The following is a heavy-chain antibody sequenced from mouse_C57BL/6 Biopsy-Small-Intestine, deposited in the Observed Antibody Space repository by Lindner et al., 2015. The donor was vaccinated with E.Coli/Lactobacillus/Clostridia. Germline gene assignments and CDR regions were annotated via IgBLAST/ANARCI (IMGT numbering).Heavy chain of an antibody. Sequence: VQLQESGAELARPGASVKMSCKASGYTFISYTIHWVKQRPGQGLQWIGYINPSGGYTKYNQKFEDRATLTADKSSSTAYMQLSSLTSEDSAVYFCARSTTGGGMDYWGQGTSVTVSS. J-gene: IGHJ4*01. CDR3: ARSTTGGGMDY. CDR1: GYTFISYT. D-gene: IGHD1-1*01. V-gene: IGHV1-4*01. CDR2: INPSGGYT.